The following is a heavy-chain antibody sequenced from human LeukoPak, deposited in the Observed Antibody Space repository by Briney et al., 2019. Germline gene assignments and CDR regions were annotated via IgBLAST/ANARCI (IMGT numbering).Heavy chain of an antibody. J-gene: IGHJ3*02. Sequence: LVRVSCKASGGTFSSYVISWVRQSPGHGLGWWSRIIPILGIANYAQKFQGKVTSTADKSTSTAYMELSSLRSEDTAVYYCARTDYGGNSLQPYAFGIWGQGTMVTVSS. CDR1: GGTFSSYV. D-gene: IGHD4-23*01. CDR2: IIPILGIA. CDR3: ARTDYGGNSLQPYAFGI. V-gene: IGHV1-69*04.